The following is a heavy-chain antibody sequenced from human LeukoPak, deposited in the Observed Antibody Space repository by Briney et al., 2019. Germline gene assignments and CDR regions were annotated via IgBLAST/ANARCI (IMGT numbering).Heavy chain of an antibody. J-gene: IGHJ4*02. CDR1: GFTFSSYV. Sequence: GGSLRLSCAASGFTFSSYVMSWVRQAPGKGLEWVSAISGSGGSTYYADSVKGRFTISRDNSKNTLYLQMNSLRAEDTAVYYCAKDTDYDSSGYTTYDYWGQGTLVTVSS. V-gene: IGHV3-23*01. D-gene: IGHD3-22*01. CDR3: AKDTDYDSSGYTTYDY. CDR2: ISGSGGST.